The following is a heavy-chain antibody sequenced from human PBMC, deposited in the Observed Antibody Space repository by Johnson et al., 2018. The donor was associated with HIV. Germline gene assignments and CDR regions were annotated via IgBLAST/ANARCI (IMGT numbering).Heavy chain of an antibody. V-gene: IGHV3-30*03. CDR2: ISYDGTDT. Sequence: HLVESGGGVVQPGRSLRVSCAASGFTFNRYGMHWVRQAPGKGLEWVALISYDGTDTYYADSVKGRFSISRDNSKNTLYLQMNSLRAEDTAVFYCARDRAEYSTWLDAFDIWGQGTMVTVSS. CDR3: ARDRAEYSTWLDAFDI. D-gene: IGHD6-6*01. J-gene: IGHJ3*02. CDR1: GFTFNRYG.